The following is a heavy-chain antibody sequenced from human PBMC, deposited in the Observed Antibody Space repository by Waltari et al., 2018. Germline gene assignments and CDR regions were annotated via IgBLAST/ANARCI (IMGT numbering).Heavy chain of an antibody. CDR3: ARATVFGVVTDTFDI. J-gene: IGHJ3*02. CDR1: GASIRGYH. CDR2: ISYSGDT. Sequence: VQLQESGPGLVKPSETLSLTCAVSGASIRGYHWTWIRQPPGGGLEWIGHISYSGDTAYGPSLRSRVTISVDTSKTRFSLKLTSVTAADTAVYYCARATVFGVVTDTFDIWSQGTMVTVSS. V-gene: IGHV4-59*13. D-gene: IGHD3-3*01.